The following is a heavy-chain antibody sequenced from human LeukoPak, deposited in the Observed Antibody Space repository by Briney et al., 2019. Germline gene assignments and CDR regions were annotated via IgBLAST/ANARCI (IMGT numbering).Heavy chain of an antibody. D-gene: IGHD2-15*01. CDR1: GYTFTGYY. CDR3: ARVDSIVVVVAALDY. J-gene: IGHJ4*02. V-gene: IGHV1-2*02. CDR2: INPNSGGT. Sequence: GASVKVSCKASGYTFTGYYMHWVRQAPGQGLEWMGWINPNSGGTNYAQKFQGRVTMTRDTSISTAYMELSRLRSDDTAVYYCARVDSIVVVVAALDYWGQGTLVTVSS.